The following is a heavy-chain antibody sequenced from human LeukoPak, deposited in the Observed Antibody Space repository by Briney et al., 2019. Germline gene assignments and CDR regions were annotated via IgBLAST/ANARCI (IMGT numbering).Heavy chain of an antibody. CDR3: ARKSDSLLVREGDC. D-gene: IGHD3-10*01. CDR2: IYSGGTT. Sequence: GGSLRLSCAASGFTVNRNYMIWVRQAPGKGLECVSVIYSGGTTWYADSVKGRFTISRDTNTLYLQMNSLRAEDAAVYYCARKSDSLLVREGDCWGQGTLVTVSS. V-gene: IGHV3-66*01. CDR1: GFTVNRNY. J-gene: IGHJ4*02.